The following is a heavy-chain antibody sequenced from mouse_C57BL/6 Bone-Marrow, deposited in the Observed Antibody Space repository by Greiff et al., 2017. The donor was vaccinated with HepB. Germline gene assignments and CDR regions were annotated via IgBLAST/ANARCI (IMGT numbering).Heavy chain of an antibody. V-gene: IGHV1-18*01. CDR1: GYTFTDYN. D-gene: IGHD1-1*01. CDR3: ARRDYGSRAWFAY. Sequence: EVQLQQSGPELVKPGASVKIPCKASGYTFTDYNMDWVKQSHGKSLAWIGDINPNNGGTIYNQKFKGKVTLNVDKTTSTAYMELRSLTTGDTAVYYCARRDYGSRAWFAYWGQGTLVTVSA. CDR2: INPNNGGT. J-gene: IGHJ3*01.